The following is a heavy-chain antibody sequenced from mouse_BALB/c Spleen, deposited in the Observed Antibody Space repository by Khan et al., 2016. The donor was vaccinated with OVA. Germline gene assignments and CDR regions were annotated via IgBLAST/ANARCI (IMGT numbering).Heavy chain of an antibody. J-gene: IGHJ3*01. Sequence: QMQLEESGAELVRPGTSVKVSCKASGYAFTNYVIDWVKQRPGQGLEWIGVINPGSGGINYNEKFKDKATLTADKSSSAAYMQLTSLTSDDSAVYFCARGGYDRLAYWGQGTLVTVPA. CDR1: GYAFTNYV. CDR2: INPGSGGI. V-gene: IGHV1-54*01. D-gene: IGHD2-3*01. CDR3: ARGGYDRLAY.